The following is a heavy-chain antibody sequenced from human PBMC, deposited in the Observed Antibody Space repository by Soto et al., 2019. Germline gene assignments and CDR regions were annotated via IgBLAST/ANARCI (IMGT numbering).Heavy chain of an antibody. V-gene: IGHV1-18*01. CDR2: ISAYNGNT. J-gene: IGHJ4*02. Sequence: ASVKVSCKASGYTFTSYGISWVRQAPGQGLEWMGWISAYNGNTNYAQKLQGRVTMTTDTSTSTAYMELRSLRSDDTAVYYCVGQRIAEAGNKVQSDYWGQGTLVTVSS. CDR1: GYTFTSYG. D-gene: IGHD6-13*01. CDR3: VGQRIAEAGNKVQSDY.